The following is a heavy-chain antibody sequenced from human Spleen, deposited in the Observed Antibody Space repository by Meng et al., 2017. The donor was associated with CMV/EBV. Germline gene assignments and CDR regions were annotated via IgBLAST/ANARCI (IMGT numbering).Heavy chain of an antibody. V-gene: IGHV1-69*10. Sequence: SVKVSCKASGGTFSSHVITWVRQAPGQGLEWMGGITPILGLANYAQRFQGRVTITADKSTSTAYMELSGLRSEDTAVYYCARSEGRFLEWPMFYYGMGLWGRGTTVTVS. CDR3: ARSEGRFLEWPMFYYGMGL. J-gene: IGHJ6*02. CDR2: ITPILGLA. CDR1: GGTFSSHV. D-gene: IGHD3-3*01.